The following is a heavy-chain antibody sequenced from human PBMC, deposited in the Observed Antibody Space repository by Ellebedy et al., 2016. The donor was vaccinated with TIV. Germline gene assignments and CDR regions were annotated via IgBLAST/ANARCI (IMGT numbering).Heavy chain of an antibody. J-gene: IGHJ4*02. CDR1: GYGFTSYW. V-gene: IGHV5-51*01. CDR3: ARLGGYSYGEKDYFDY. D-gene: IGHD5-18*01. CDR2: IYPGDSDT. Sequence: GESLKISCKGSGYGFTSYWIGWVRQMPGKGLEWMGIIYPGDSDTRYSPSFQGQVTISADKSISTAYLQWSSLKASDTAMYYCARLGGYSYGEKDYFDYWGQGTLVTVSS.